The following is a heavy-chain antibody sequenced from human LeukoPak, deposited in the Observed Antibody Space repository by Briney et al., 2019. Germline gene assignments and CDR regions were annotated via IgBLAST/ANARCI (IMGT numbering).Heavy chain of an antibody. D-gene: IGHD2-15*01. CDR3: ARGLNCSGGSCYFDY. Sequence: GGSLRLSCAASGFTFTTYSMNWVRQAPGKGPEWVSYISSSTNTIYYADSVKGRFTISRDNAKNSLYVQMNNLRAEDTAVYYCARGLNCSGGSCYFDYWGQGTLVTVSS. CDR1: GFTFTTYS. J-gene: IGHJ4*02. V-gene: IGHV3-48*01. CDR2: ISSSTNTI.